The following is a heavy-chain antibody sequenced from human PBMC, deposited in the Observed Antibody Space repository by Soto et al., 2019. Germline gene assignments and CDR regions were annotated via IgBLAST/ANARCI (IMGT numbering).Heavy chain of an antibody. CDR3: ARGGDFWSGYDYYYYGMDV. Sequence: LSCAASGFTFSSYAMHWVRQAPGKGLEWVAVISYDGSNKYYADSVKGRFTISRDNSKNTLYLQMNSLRAEDTAVYYCARGGDFWSGYDYYYYGMDVWGQGTTVTVSS. J-gene: IGHJ6*02. V-gene: IGHV3-30-3*01. CDR2: ISYDGSNK. CDR1: GFTFSSYA. D-gene: IGHD3-3*01.